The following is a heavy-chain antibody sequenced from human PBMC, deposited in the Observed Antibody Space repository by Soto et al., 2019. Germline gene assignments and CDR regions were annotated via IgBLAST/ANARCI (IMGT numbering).Heavy chain of an antibody. V-gene: IGHV3-30*03. Sequence: GGSLRLSCAASGFXFSSYGMHWVRQAPGKGLEWVAVISYDGSNKYYADSVKGRFTISRDNSKNTLYLQMNSLRAEDTAVYYCARDRYFDWLLDYGMDVWGQGTTVTVSS. D-gene: IGHD3-9*01. CDR2: ISYDGSNK. J-gene: IGHJ6*02. CDR1: GFXFSSYG. CDR3: ARDRYFDWLLDYGMDV.